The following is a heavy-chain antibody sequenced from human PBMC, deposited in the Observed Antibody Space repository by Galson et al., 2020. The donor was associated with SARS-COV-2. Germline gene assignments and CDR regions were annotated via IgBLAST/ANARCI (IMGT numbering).Heavy chain of an antibody. CDR3: ARDLPTQPGC. D-gene: IGHD6-19*01. CDR2: ISSRYRYI. V-gene: IGHV3-21*01. J-gene: IGHJ4*02. CDR1: GFPHSHYD. Sequence: GESPNIHRPAPGFPHSHYDMNWVRQAPGQGLEWVSSISSRYRYIYHPESVKGRFTISRDNAKNSLFLQMNSLRVDDTAVYYCARDLPTQPGCWGQGTLVTVSS.